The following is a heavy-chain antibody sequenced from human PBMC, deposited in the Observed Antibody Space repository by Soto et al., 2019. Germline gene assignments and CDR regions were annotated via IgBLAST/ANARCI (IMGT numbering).Heavy chain of an antibody. CDR1: GFGFRSYG. CDR2: IWYDGSKK. V-gene: IGHV3-33*01. Sequence: GGSLRLSCAASGFGFRSYGMHWVRQSPGKGLEWVATIWYDGSKKYYGESVKGRFSVSRDNSKSTLDLQMNSLRVEDTGVYYCASEHGYCSGGTGPSELDFWGQGALVTVSS. J-gene: IGHJ4*02. CDR3: ASEHGYCSGGTGPSELDF. D-gene: IGHD2-15*01.